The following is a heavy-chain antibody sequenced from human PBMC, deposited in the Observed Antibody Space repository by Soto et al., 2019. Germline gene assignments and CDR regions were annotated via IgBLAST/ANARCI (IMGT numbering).Heavy chain of an antibody. CDR3: ARDKNWAFDY. CDR1: GLTFGGDS. D-gene: IGHD7-27*01. Sequence: GGSLRLSYVASGLTFGGDSINWVRQAPGKGLEWVSYISGSSKTIHYADSVKGRFTISRDNAKYSVYLQMNSLRDEDMAVYYCARDKNWAFDYWGQGALVTVSS. V-gene: IGHV3-48*02. CDR2: ISGSSKTI. J-gene: IGHJ4*02.